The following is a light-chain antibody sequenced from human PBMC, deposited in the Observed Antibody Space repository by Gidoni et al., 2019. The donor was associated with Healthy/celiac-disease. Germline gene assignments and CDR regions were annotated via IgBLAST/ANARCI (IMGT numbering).Light chain of an antibody. CDR3: QQYNNWPPYT. CDR2: GAS. V-gene: IGKV3-15*01. CDR1: QSVNSN. J-gene: IGKJ2*01. Sequence: EIVMTPSPATLSVSPGERATLSCRASQSVNSNLAWYQQKPGQAPRLLISGASTSATGIPARFSGSGSGTEFTLTISSLQSEDFAVYYCQQYNNWPPYTFGQGTKLEIK.